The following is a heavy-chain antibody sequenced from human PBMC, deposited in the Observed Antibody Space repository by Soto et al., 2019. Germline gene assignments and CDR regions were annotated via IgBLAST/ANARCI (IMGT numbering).Heavy chain of an antibody. CDR2: ISAYNGNT. CDR3: ARDLSWDGGWPDAFDI. D-gene: IGHD6-19*01. Sequence: QVQLVQSGAEVKKPGASVKVSCKASGYTFTSYGISWVRQAPGQGLEWMGWISAYNGNTNYAQKLQGRVTMTTDTSTSTAYTELGSLRSDDTAVYYCARDLSWDGGWPDAFDIWGQGTMVTVSS. V-gene: IGHV1-18*01. CDR1: GYTFTSYG. J-gene: IGHJ3*02.